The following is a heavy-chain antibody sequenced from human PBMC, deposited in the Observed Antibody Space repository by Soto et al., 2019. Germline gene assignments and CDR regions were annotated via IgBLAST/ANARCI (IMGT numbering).Heavy chain of an antibody. CDR1: GFTFTRYS. J-gene: IGHJ4*02. Sequence: GWSLRLSCAASGFTFTRYSMNWVRQAPGKGLEWVSSISSTTNYIYYADSMKGRFTVSRDNAKNSVYLEMNSLSAEDTAVYYCARESEDLTSKFDYWGQGTLVTVSA. CDR2: ISSTTNYI. V-gene: IGHV3-21*01. CDR3: ARESEDLTSKFDY.